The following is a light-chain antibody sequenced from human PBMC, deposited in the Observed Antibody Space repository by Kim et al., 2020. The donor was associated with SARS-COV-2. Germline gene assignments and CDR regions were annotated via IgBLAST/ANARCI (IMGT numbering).Light chain of an antibody. V-gene: IGLV2-23*02. CDR3: CSYAGRSTL. CDR2: EVT. Sequence: GQAITISCPGTSRDVGSYNLVSWYQQHPGKAPKLMIYEVTKRPSGVSNRFSGSKSGNTASLTISGLQAEDEADYYCCSYAGRSTLFGGGTQLTVL. J-gene: IGLJ2*01. CDR1: SRDVGSYNL.